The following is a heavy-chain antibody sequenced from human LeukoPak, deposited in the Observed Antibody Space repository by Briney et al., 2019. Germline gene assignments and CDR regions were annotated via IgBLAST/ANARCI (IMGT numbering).Heavy chain of an antibody. CDR1: GGSISSYY. J-gene: IGHJ6*02. D-gene: IGHD6-19*01. CDR2: ICTSGST. CDR3: ARDSRNSSGWYMGYYYYYGMDV. Sequence: SETLSLTCTVSGGSISSYYWSRIRQPAGKGLEWIGRICTSGSTNYNPSLKSRVTMSVDTSKNQFSLKLSSVTAADTAVYYCARDSRNSSGWYMGYYYYYGMDVWGQGTTVTVSS. V-gene: IGHV4-4*07.